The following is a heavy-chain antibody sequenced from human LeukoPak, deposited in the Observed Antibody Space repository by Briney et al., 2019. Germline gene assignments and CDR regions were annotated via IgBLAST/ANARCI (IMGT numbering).Heavy chain of an antibody. CDR1: GFTFSSYG. CDR2: IWYGGSNK. D-gene: IGHD3-10*01. CDR3: ARGMGSGSYQDY. J-gene: IGHJ4*02. V-gene: IGHV3-33*08. Sequence: GGSLRLSCAASGFTFSSYGMHWVRQAPGKGLEWVAVIWYGGSNKYYADSVKGRFTISRDNSKNTLYLQMNSLRAEDTAVYYCARGMGSGSYQDYWGQGTLVTVSS.